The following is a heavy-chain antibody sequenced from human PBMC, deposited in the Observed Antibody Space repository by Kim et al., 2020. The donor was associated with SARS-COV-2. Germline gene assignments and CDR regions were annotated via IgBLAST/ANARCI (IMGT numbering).Heavy chain of an antibody. J-gene: IGHJ5*02. CDR2: IYPGDSDT. Sequence: GESLKISCKGSGYSFTSYWIGWVRQMPGKGLEWMGIIYPGDSDTRYSPSFQGQVTISADKSISTAYLQWSSLKASDTAMYYCARHEMGHYYDSSGYPPFDPWGQGTLVTVSS. CDR1: GYSFTSYW. V-gene: IGHV5-51*01. CDR3: ARHEMGHYYDSSGYPPFDP. D-gene: IGHD3-22*01.